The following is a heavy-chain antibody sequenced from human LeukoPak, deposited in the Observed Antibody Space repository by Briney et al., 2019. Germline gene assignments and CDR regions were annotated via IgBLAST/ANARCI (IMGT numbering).Heavy chain of an antibody. Sequence: ASVNVSCKASGYTFTVYYIHWVRQAPGQGLEWMGRINPSSGGTNYAQRFQGRVTMTRDTSISTAYMELSRLRSDDTAVYYCARAESSNWDAKYFFDYWGQGTLVTVSS. D-gene: IGHD4-11*01. J-gene: IGHJ4*02. CDR2: INPSSGGT. CDR3: ARAESSNWDAKYFFDY. V-gene: IGHV1-2*06. CDR1: GYTFTVYY.